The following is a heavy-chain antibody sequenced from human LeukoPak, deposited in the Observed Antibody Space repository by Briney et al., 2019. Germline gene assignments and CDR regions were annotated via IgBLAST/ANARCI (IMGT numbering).Heavy chain of an antibody. CDR2: IGDDGDHK. D-gene: IGHD4-11*01. V-gene: IGHV3-30-3*01. Sequence: GGSLRLSCAASGFIFSSYNMNWVRQAPGKGLEWVTVIGDDGDHKYYADSVKGRFTISRDNSKNTLYLQMDSLRPEDTAVYYCARREWELQSYYYYYMDVWGKGTTVTVSS. CDR1: GFIFSSYN. J-gene: IGHJ6*03. CDR3: ARREWELQSYYYYYMDV.